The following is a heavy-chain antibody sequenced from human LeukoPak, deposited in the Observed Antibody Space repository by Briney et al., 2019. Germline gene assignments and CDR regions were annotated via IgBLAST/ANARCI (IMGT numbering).Heavy chain of an antibody. J-gene: IGHJ6*03. V-gene: IGHV4-59*08. CDR3: ARKGSGYYYYYYMDV. D-gene: IGHD3-10*01. CDR2: IYYSGST. Sequence: SETLSLTCTVSGGSISSYYWSWIRQPPGKGMEWIGNIYYSGSTNYNPSLTSRVTISVDTSKNQFSLKLSSVTAADTAVYYCARKGSGYYYYYYMDVWGKGTTVTVSS. CDR1: GGSISSYY.